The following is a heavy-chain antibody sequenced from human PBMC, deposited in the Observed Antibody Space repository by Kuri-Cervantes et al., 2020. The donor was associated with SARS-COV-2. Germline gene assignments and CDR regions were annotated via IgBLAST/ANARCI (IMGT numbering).Heavy chain of an antibody. V-gene: IGHV5-10-1*01. Sequence: KVSCKVSGYSFTSYWISWVRQMPGKGLEWMGRIDPSDSYTNYSPSFQGHVTISADKSISTAYLQWSSLKASDTAMYYCARRVGYYFDYWGQGTLVTVSS. J-gene: IGHJ4*02. D-gene: IGHD2-15*01. CDR1: GYSFTSYW. CDR2: IDPSDSYT. CDR3: ARRVGYYFDY.